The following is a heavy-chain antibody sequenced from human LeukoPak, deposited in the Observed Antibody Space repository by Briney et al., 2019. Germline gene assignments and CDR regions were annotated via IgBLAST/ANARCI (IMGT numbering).Heavy chain of an antibody. CDR1: AYSFTSYW. CDR3: ARQYSGYDYYFDY. CDR2: IYPGDSDT. J-gene: IGHJ4*02. Sequence: GESLKISCKGSAYSFTSYWIGWVRQMPGKGLEWMAIIYPGDSDTRYSPSFQGQVTISVDKSISTAYLQWSSLKASDTAMYYCARQYSGYDYYFDYWGQGILVTVSS. V-gene: IGHV5-51*01. D-gene: IGHD5-12*01.